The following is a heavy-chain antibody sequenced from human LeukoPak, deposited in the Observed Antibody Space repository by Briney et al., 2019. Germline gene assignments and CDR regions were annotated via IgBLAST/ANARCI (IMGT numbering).Heavy chain of an antibody. CDR3: ATAKGANNWNAGDF. Sequence: GASVKVSCKASGYTFTRYYMHWVRQAPGQGLEWMGWINPYTGDTNYAQKFQGRVTMTRYTSISTAYMELSSLRSDDTAVYYCATAKGANNWNAGDFWGQGTLVSVSS. J-gene: IGHJ4*02. D-gene: IGHD1-20*01. V-gene: IGHV1-2*02. CDR2: INPYTGDT. CDR1: GYTFTRYY.